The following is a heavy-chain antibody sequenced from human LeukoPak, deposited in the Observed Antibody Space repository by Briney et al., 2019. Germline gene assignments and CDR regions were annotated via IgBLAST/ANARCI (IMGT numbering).Heavy chain of an antibody. V-gene: IGHV3-21*01. CDR2: ISSHSSYM. CDR1: GFTFSDYS. Sequence: GGSLRLSCAVSGFTFSDYSMNWVRQAPGKGLVWVSSISSHSSYMYYADSLKGRFTISRDNAKNSLYLQMNSLRAEDTAVYYCARGYSSGCYDVGYWGQGTLVTVSS. J-gene: IGHJ4*02. CDR3: ARGYSSGCYDVGY. D-gene: IGHD6-19*01.